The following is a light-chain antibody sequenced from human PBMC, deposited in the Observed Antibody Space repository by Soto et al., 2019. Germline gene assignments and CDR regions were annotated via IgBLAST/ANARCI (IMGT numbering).Light chain of an antibody. V-gene: IGKV3-20*01. CDR3: QQYTGPPTT. CDR1: QSVSSNY. J-gene: IGKJ5*01. Sequence: EIVLTQSPATLSLSPGERATLSCRASQSVSSNYLAWCQQRPGQAPRLLIYGASTRAAGIPDRFSGSGSGTDFTLTITSLEREDSAVYFCQQYTGPPTTFGQGTRLEI. CDR2: GAS.